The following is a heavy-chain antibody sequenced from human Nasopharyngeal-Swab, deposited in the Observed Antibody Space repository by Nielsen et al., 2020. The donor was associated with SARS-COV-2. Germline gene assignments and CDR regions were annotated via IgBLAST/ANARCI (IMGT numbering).Heavy chain of an antibody. CDR2: INPGGGAT. V-gene: IGHV1-46*01. CDR1: GDTFSREF. D-gene: IGHD3-3*01. CDR3: ARGSFSRDIWSGTPLDY. Sequence: ASVKVSCKASGDTFSREFFHWVRQAPGQGLEWLGMINPGGGATYYPRKFQGRVTMTMDTSTTTVHMELSSLRSDDTAVYFCARGSFSRDIWSGTPLDYWGQGTLVTVSS. J-gene: IGHJ4*02.